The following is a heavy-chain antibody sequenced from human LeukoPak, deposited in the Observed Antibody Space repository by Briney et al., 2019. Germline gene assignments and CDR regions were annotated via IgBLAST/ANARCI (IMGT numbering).Heavy chain of an antibody. V-gene: IGHV4-39*01. Sequence: SETLSLTCTVSGGSINSSSYYWGWIRQPPGKGLEWIGSIYYSGSTYYNPSLKSRVTISVDTSKNQFSLKLSSVTAADTAVYYCARGTKYQLLYGFDPWGQGTLVTVSS. CDR3: ARGTKYQLLYGFDP. CDR1: GGSINSSSYY. CDR2: IYYSGST. J-gene: IGHJ5*02. D-gene: IGHD2-2*02.